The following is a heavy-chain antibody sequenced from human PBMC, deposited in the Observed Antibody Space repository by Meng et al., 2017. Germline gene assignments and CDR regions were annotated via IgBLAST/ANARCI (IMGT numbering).Heavy chain of an antibody. Sequence: QVQLVQSGAEVKKPGSSVKVSCKASGGTFSSYTISWVRQAPGQGLEWMGRIIPILGIANYAQKFQGRVTITADKSTSTAYMKLSSLRSEDTAVYYCAGGDPSGAFDIWGQGTMVTVSS. CDR1: GGTFSSYT. V-gene: IGHV1-69*02. CDR2: IIPILGIA. J-gene: IGHJ3*02. D-gene: IGHD3-16*01. CDR3: AGGDPSGAFDI.